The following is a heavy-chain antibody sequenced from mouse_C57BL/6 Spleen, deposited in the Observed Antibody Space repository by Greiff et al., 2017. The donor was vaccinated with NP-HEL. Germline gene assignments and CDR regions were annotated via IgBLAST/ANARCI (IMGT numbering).Heavy chain of an antibody. CDR1: GYTFTDYY. J-gene: IGHJ2*01. D-gene: IGHD2-4*01. V-gene: IGHV1-76*01. Sequence: VKLQESGAELVRPGASVKLSCKASGYTFTDYYINWVKQRPGQGLEWIARIYPGSGNTYYNEKFKGKATLTAEKSSSTAYMQLSSLTSEDSAVYFCARRGDYDGFDYWGQGTTLTVSS. CDR3: ARRGDYDGFDY. CDR2: IYPGSGNT.